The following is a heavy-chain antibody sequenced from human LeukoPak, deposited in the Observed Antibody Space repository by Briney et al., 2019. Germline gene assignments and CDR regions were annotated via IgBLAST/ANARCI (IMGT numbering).Heavy chain of an antibody. CDR3: ARHSRGSEYGMDV. V-gene: IGHV4-39*01. CDR1: GGSISSSSYY. J-gene: IGHJ6*02. Sequence: SETLSLTCTVSGGSISSSSYYWGWIRQPPGKGLEWIGSIYYSGSTYYNPSLKSRVTISVDTSKNQFSLKLSSVTAADTAVYYCARHSRGSEYGMDVWGQGTMITVSS. CDR2: IYYSGST. D-gene: IGHD3-10*01.